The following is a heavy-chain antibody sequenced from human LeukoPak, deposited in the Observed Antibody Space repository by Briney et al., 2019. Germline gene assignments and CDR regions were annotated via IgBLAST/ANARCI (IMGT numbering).Heavy chain of an antibody. CDR1: GGSFSGYY. V-gene: IGHV4-34*01. CDR3: ARVTYYYDSSGPDSNWFDP. CDR2: INHSGST. Sequence: SETLSLTCAVYGGSFSGYYWSWIRQPPGKGLEWIGEINHSGSTNYNPSLKSRVTISVDTSKNQFSLKLSSVTAADTAVYYCARVTYYYDSSGPDSNWFDPWGQGTLVTVSS. D-gene: IGHD3-22*01. J-gene: IGHJ5*02.